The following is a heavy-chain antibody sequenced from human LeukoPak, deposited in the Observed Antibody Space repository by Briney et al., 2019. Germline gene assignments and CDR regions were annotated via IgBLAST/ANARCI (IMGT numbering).Heavy chain of an antibody. Sequence: GGSLRLSCAASGITLSNYGMSWVRQAPGKGLEWVAGLSGSGGGTNYADSVQGRFTISRDNPKNTLYLQMNSLRTEDTAVYFCAKRGVVIRVFLVGFHKEAYYFDSWGQGALVTVSS. CDR3: AKRGVVIRVFLVGFHKEAYYFDS. CDR1: GITLSNYG. V-gene: IGHV3-23*01. D-gene: IGHD3-10*01. CDR2: LSGSGGGT. J-gene: IGHJ4*02.